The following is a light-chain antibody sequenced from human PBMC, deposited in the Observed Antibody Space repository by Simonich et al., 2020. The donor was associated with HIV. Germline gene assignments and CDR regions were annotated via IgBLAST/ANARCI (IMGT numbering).Light chain of an antibody. J-gene: IGLJ3*02. CDR1: SASVSTSYY. V-gene: IGLV8-61*01. CDR2: STN. CDR3: VLYMGSGISV. Sequence: QTVVTQETSSSVSPGGTVTLTCALSSASVSTSYYPTWYHQTPGQPPRTLIYSTNTRPSGVPDRFSGSILGNKAVLTITGAQADYEGYYYCVLYMGSGISVFGGGTKLTVL.